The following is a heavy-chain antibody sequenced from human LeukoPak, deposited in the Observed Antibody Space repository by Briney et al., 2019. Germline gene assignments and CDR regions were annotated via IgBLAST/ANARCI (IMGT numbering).Heavy chain of an antibody. Sequence: GGSLRLSCATSGFIFSTYNMNWVRQAPGKGLEWVSYISLSSTAIYYADSVKGRFTVSRDNAKNSLYLQMNSLRAEDTAVYYCAKGIAVAGTGLDYWGQGTLVTVSS. CDR3: AKGIAVAGTGLDY. CDR1: GFIFSTYN. V-gene: IGHV3-48*01. J-gene: IGHJ4*02. CDR2: ISLSSTAI. D-gene: IGHD6-19*01.